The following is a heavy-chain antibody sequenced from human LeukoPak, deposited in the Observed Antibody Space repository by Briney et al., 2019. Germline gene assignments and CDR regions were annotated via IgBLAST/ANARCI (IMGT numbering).Heavy chain of an antibody. V-gene: IGHV1-69*13. Sequence: SVKVSCKASGGTFSSYAISWVRQAPGQGLEWMGGIIPIFGTANYAQKFQGRVTITADESTSTAYMELSSLRSEDTAVYYCASLRFGEVPPKGLYYYYMDVWGKGTTVTVSS. CDR3: ASLRFGEVPPKGLYYYYMDV. J-gene: IGHJ6*03. CDR1: GGTFSSYA. CDR2: IIPIFGTA. D-gene: IGHD3-3*01.